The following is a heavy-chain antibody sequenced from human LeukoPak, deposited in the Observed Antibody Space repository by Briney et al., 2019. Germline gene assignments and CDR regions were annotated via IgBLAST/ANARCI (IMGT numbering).Heavy chain of an antibody. D-gene: IGHD3-22*01. J-gene: IGHJ6*02. CDR1: GFTFSSYW. CDR3: ARDRLDYYDSSGYGVGSYYYGMDV. Sequence: PGGSLRLSCAASGFTFSSYWMSWVRQAPGKGLEWVANIKQDGSEKYYVDSVKGRFTISRDNAKNSLYLQMNSLRAEDTAVYYCARDRLDYYDSSGYGVGSYYYGMDVWGQGITVTVSS. CDR2: IKQDGSEK. V-gene: IGHV3-7*01.